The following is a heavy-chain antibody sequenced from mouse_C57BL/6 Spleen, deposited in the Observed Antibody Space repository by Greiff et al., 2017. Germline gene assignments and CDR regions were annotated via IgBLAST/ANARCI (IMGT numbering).Heavy chain of an antibody. CDR3: ARSSGYGSSYYFDY. D-gene: IGHD1-1*01. Sequence: VKLQQPGAELVKPGASVKLSCKASGYTFTSYWMQWVKQRPGQGLEWIGEIDPSDSYTNYNQKFKGKATLTVDTSSSTAYMQLSSLTSEDSAVYYCARSSGYGSSYYFDYWGQGTTLTVSS. J-gene: IGHJ2*01. CDR1: GYTFTSYW. V-gene: IGHV1-50*01. CDR2: IDPSDSYT.